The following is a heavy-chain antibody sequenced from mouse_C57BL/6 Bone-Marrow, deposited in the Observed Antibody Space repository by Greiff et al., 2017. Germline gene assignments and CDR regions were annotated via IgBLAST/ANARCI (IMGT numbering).Heavy chain of an antibody. CDR1: GYTFTSYW. J-gene: IGHJ3*01. CDR3: ARYPTYYYGSSPLAY. D-gene: IGHD1-1*01. CDR2: IHPNSGST. V-gene: IGHV1-64*01. Sequence: QVQLKQPGAELVKPGASVKLSCKASGYTFTSYWMHWVKQRPGQGLEWIGMIHPNSGSTNYNEKFKSKATLTVDKSSSTAYMQLSSLTSEDSAVYYGARYPTYYYGSSPLAYWGQGTLVTVSA.